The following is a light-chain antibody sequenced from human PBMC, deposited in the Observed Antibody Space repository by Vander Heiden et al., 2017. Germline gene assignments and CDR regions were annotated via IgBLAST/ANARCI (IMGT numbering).Light chain of an antibody. J-gene: IGLJ1*01. CDR3: CSYAGSSTYV. Sequence: QSALTQPASVSGSPGPSITISCTGTSSDVGSYNLVSWYQQHPGKAPKLMIYEVSKRPSGVSNRFSGSKSGNTASLTISGLQAEDEADYYCCSYAGSSTYVFGTGTKVNVL. CDR1: SSDVGSYNL. CDR2: EVS. V-gene: IGLV2-23*02.